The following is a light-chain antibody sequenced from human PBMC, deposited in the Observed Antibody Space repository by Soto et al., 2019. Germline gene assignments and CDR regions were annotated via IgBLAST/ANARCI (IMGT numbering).Light chain of an antibody. J-gene: IGKJ5*01. CDR1: QSVSSY. V-gene: IGKV3-11*01. CDR2: DAS. Sequence: EIVLTQSAATLSLSPGERATHSCRASQSVSSYLAWYQQKPGQAPRLLIYDASNRATGIPARFSGSGSGTDFTLTISSLEPEDFAVYYCQQRSNWPPITFGQGTRLEI. CDR3: QQRSNWPPIT.